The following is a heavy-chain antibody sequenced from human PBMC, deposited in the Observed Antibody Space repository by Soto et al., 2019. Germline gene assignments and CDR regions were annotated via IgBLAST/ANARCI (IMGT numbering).Heavy chain of an antibody. Sequence: QVQLVESGGGVVQPGRSLRLSCAASGFIFSSCAMHWVRQAPGKGLEWVAVISYEGINKYYGDSVKGRFAISRDNSKNTLYLQMNSLSADDTAVYYCVQDRGPFGDGRERGDYWGQGTLVAVSS. J-gene: IGHJ4*02. D-gene: IGHD3-16*01. CDR3: VQDRGPFGDGRERGDY. CDR1: GFIFSSCA. V-gene: IGHV3-30*09. CDR2: ISYEGINK.